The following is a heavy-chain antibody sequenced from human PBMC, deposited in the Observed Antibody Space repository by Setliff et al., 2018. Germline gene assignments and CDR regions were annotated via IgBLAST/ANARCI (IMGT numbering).Heavy chain of an antibody. CDR1: GFTFSSYS. V-gene: IGHV3-48*04. CDR2: ISRGGNTI. Sequence: LRLSCAASGFTFSSYSMNWVRQAPGKGLEWVSYISRGGNTIYYADSVRGRFTISRDNAKNSLFLQMNSLRVEDTAVYYCAKSHSSWPIFIDYWGQGTLVTVSS. J-gene: IGHJ4*02. CDR3: AKSHSSWPIFIDY. D-gene: IGHD6-13*01.